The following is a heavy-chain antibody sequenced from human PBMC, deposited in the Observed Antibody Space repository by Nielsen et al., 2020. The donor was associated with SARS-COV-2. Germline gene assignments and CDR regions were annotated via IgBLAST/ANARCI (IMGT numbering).Heavy chain of an antibody. CDR1: GFTFSSYA. D-gene: IGHD4-17*01. V-gene: IGHV3-23*01. Sequence: GESLKISCAASGFTFSSYAMSWVRQAPGKGLEWVSAISGSGGSIYYADSVKGRFTISRDNAKNSLYLQMNSLRAEDTAVYYCARFGYGDYGAFDIWGQGTMVTVSS. CDR3: ARFGYGDYGAFDI. CDR2: ISGSGGSI. J-gene: IGHJ3*02.